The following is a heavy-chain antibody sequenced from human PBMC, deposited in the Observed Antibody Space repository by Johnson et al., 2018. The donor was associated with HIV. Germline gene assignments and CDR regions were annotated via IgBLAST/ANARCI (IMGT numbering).Heavy chain of an antibody. CDR1: GFTFSDYY. CDR3: AVTVHSSGWYGGDDAFDI. V-gene: IGHV3-64*01. D-gene: IGHD6-19*01. CDR2: ISSNGGST. J-gene: IGHJ3*02. Sequence: VQLVESGGGLVKPGGSLRLSCAASGFTFSDYYMSWIRQAPGKGLEYVSAISSNGGSTYYANSVKGRFTISRDNSKNTLYLQMNSLRAEDTALYYCAVTVHSSGWYGGDDAFDIWGQGTMVTVSS.